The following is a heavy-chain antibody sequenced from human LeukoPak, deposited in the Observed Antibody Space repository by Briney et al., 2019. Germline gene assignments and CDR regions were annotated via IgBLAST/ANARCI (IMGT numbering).Heavy chain of an antibody. Sequence: GGSLRLSCAASGFTFSSYAMSWVRQAPGKGLEWVSGIGESGDNTYYADSVKGRFTISRDTSKSTLYLQSNSLRAEDTAIYYCAKGIHSTGYYPFDYWGQGTLVTVSS. D-gene: IGHD3-22*01. CDR1: GFTFSSYA. CDR2: IGESGDNT. CDR3: AKGIHSTGYYPFDY. J-gene: IGHJ4*02. V-gene: IGHV3-23*01.